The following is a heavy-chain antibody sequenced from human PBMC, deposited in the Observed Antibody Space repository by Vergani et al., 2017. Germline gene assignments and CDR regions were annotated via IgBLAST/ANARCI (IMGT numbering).Heavy chain of an antibody. CDR2: ISGKTYNYST. V-gene: IGHV3-73*02. CDR3: YYDFWAGYWSGGF. D-gene: IGHD3-3*01. CDR1: GFTFSGSA. Sequence: EVQLVESGGGLVQPGGSLTLSCAASGFTFSGSAMHWVRQTSGKGLEWIGRISGKTYNYSTSYAVSVKGRFIISRDDSKKTAYLQMNRLTIEDTAVYYCYYDFWAGYWSGGFWGRGTTVAVSS. J-gene: IGHJ6*04.